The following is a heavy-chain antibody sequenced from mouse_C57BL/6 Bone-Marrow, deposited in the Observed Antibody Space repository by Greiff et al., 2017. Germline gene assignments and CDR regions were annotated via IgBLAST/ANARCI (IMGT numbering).Heavy chain of an antibody. D-gene: IGHD2-1*01. Sequence: EVQRVESEGGLVQPGSSMKLSCTASGFTFSDYYMAWVRQVPEKGLEWVANIYYDGSSTYYLDSLKSRFTMSRDNAKNIRYLQMNSLKSEDTDTYVCGRAIIYYCLFDYWGQGTTLTVSS. CDR1: GFTFSDYY. CDR2: IYYDGSST. J-gene: IGHJ2*01. CDR3: GRAIIYYCLFDY. V-gene: IGHV5-16*01.